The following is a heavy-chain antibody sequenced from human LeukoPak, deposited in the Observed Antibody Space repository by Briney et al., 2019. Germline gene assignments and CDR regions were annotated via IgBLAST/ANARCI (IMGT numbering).Heavy chain of an antibody. CDR1: GFTFSSYA. CDR2: ISYDGSDK. D-gene: IGHD5-18*01. CDR3: GRDTVGYGGAFDI. Sequence: PGGSLRLSCAASGFTFSSYAMYWVRQAPGKGLEWVAVISYDGSDKYYADSVKGRSTISRDNSKNTLYLQVNSLRPEDTAVYYCGRDTVGYGGAFDIWGQGTMVTVSS. V-gene: IGHV3-30-3*01. J-gene: IGHJ3*02.